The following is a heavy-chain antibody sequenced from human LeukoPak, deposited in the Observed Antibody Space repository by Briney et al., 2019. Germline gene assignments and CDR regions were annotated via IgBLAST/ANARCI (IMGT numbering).Heavy chain of an antibody. Sequence: ASVKVSCKASGYTFTSYAMHWVRQAPGQRLEWMGWINAGNGNTKYSQEFQGRVTITRDTSASTAYMELSSLRSEDMAVYYCARGPLFSGYDFWSGYYSLDYYYYMDVWGKGTTVTVSS. CDR1: GYTFTSYA. CDR2: INAGNGNT. J-gene: IGHJ6*03. V-gene: IGHV1-3*03. D-gene: IGHD3-3*01. CDR3: ARGPLFSGYDFWSGYYSLDYYYYMDV.